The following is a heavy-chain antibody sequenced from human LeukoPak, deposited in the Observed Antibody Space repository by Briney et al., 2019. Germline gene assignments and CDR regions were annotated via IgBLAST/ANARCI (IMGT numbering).Heavy chain of an antibody. J-gene: IGHJ6*03. Sequence: SETLSLTCTVSGGSISSYYWTWIRQPAGKGLEWIGRIYSSGTTNYNPSLKSRVTMSVGTSKNHVSLKLTSVTAADTAVYYCARAFYPGYYSYMAVWGKGTTVTVSS. CDR2: IYSSGTT. CDR3: ARAFYPGYYSYMAV. CDR1: GGSISSYY. D-gene: IGHD3-3*02. V-gene: IGHV4-4*07.